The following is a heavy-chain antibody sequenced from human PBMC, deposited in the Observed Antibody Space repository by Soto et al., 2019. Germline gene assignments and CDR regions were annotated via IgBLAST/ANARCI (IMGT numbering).Heavy chain of an antibody. Sequence: QVQLVQSGAEVKKPGASVKVSCKASGYTFTGYYMHWVRQAPGQGLEWMGWINPNSGGTNYAQKFQGWVTMTRDTSISTAYMELSRLRSDDTAVYYCARGGPVTKKDYYYYYGMDVWGQGTTVTVSS. CDR1: GYTFTGYY. CDR2: INPNSGGT. D-gene: IGHD4-17*01. V-gene: IGHV1-2*04. J-gene: IGHJ6*02. CDR3: ARGGPVTKKDYYYYYGMDV.